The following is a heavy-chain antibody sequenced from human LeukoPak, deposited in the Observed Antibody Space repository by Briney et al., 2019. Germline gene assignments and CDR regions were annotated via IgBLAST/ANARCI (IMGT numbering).Heavy chain of an antibody. CDR3: ARDFLGSGYSYVGNWFDP. V-gene: IGHV1-2*02. J-gene: IGHJ5*02. CDR1: GYTFTGYY. Sequence: ASVKVSCKASGYTFTGYYMHWVRQAPGQGLEWMGWINPNSGGTNYAQKFQGRVTMTRDTFISTAYMELSRLRSDDTAVYYCARDFLGSGYSYVGNWFDPWGQGTLVTVSS. D-gene: IGHD5-18*01. CDR2: INPNSGGT.